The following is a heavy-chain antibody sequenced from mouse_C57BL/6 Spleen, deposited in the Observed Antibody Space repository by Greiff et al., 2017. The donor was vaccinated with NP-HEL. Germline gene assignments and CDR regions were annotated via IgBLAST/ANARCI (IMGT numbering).Heavy chain of an antibody. CDR1: GYTFTDYE. Sequence: VQLQQSGAELVRPGASVTLSCKASGYTFTDYEMHWVKQTPVHGLEWIGAIDPETGGTAYNQKFKGKAILTADKSSSTAYMELRSLTSEDSAVYYCTRQGPHFDYWGQGTTLTVSS. CDR3: TRQGPHFDY. J-gene: IGHJ2*01. V-gene: IGHV1-15*01. CDR2: IDPETGGT. D-gene: IGHD3-3*01.